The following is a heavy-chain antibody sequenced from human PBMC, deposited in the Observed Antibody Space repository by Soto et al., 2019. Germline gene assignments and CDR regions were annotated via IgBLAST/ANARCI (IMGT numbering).Heavy chain of an antibody. CDR1: GYTFTSYD. CDR3: ARGGYSGYDWGTGYYYGTDV. D-gene: IGHD5-12*01. J-gene: IGHJ6*04. V-gene: IGHV1-8*01. Sequence: ASVKVSCKASGYTFTSYDINWVRQATGQGLEWMGWMNPNSGNTGYAQKFQGRVTMTRNTSISTAYMELSSLRSEDTAVYYCARGGYSGYDWGTGYYYGTDVRGKGTTVTVSS. CDR2: MNPNSGNT.